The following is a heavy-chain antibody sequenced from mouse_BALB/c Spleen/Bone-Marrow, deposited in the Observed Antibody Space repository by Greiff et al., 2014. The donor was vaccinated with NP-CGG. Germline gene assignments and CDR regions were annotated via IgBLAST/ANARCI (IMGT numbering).Heavy chain of an antibody. CDR3: TGLPH. Sequence: VQLQQSGAEMGEPGALVKVFFKASCYTFPRPYIYWGEQRPGQGLEWIGEINPSNGGTNFNEKFKSRATLTVDKSSSTAYMQLSSLTSEDSAVYYCTGLPHWGQGTSVTVSS. CDR1: CYTFPRPY. J-gene: IGHJ4*01. CDR2: INPSNGGT. D-gene: IGHD5-1*01. V-gene: IGHV1S81*02.